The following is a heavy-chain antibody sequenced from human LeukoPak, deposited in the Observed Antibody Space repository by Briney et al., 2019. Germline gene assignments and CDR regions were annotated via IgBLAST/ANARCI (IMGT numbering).Heavy chain of an antibody. CDR2: INQDGTEK. CDR3: VKVAKYYYGSETYYFFEH. CDR1: GFTFTTYW. Sequence: PGGSLRLSCAASGFTFTTYWMSWVRQLPGKGLEWVANINQDGTEKYYVDSVKGRFTLSRDNAKNSLDLQMNSLRVEDTGIYYCVKVAKYYYGSETYYFFEHWGQGTPVTASS. J-gene: IGHJ4*02. D-gene: IGHD3-10*01. V-gene: IGHV3-7*01.